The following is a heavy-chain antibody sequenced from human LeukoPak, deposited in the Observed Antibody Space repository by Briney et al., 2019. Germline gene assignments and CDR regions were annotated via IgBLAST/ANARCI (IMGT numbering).Heavy chain of an antibody. CDR2: IYYSGST. D-gene: IGHD5-24*01. CDR1: GGSISSSSYY. J-gene: IGHJ4*02. CDR3: ARGPKRWLHRGDYFDY. V-gene: IGHV4-39*07. Sequence: SETLSLTCTVSGGSISSSSYYWGWIRQPPGKGLEWIGSIYYSGSTYYNPSLKSRVTISVDTSKNQFSLKLSSVTAADTAVYYCARGPKRWLHRGDYFDYWGQGTLVTVSS.